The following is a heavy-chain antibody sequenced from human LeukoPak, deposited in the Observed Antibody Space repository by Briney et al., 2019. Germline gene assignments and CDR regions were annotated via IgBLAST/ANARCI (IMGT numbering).Heavy chain of an antibody. CDR1: GGSISSYL. CDR3: AREELLLGYFDY. CDR2: IYYSGST. V-gene: IGHV4-59*12. J-gene: IGHJ4*02. Sequence: SETLSLTCTVSGGSISSYLWSWIRQPPGKGLEWIGYIYYSGSTYYNPSLKSRVTISVDTSKNQFSLKLSSVTAADTAVYYCAREELLLGYFDYWGQGTLVTVSS. D-gene: IGHD2-15*01.